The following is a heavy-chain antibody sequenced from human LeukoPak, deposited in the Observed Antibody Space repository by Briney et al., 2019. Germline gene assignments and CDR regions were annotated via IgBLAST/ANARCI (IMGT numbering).Heavy chain of an antibody. CDR3: ARDSYDFWSSAGYFDY. D-gene: IGHD3-3*01. V-gene: IGHV1-69*05. J-gene: IGHJ4*02. CDR2: IIPIFGTA. Sequence: SVKVSCKASGGTFSSYAISWVRQAPGQGLEWMVRIIPIFGTANYAQKFQGRVTITTDESTSTAYMELSSLRSEDTAVYYCARDSYDFWSSAGYFDYWGQGTLVTVSS. CDR1: GGTFSSYA.